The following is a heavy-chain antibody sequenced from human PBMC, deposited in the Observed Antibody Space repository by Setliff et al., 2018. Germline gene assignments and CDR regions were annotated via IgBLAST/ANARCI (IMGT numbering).Heavy chain of an antibody. CDR2: IYYSGST. V-gene: IGHV4-39*07. D-gene: IGHD3-3*01. CDR3: ARRETYYNFWSGYYAY. J-gene: IGHJ4*02. CDR1: GGSISSSSYY. Sequence: NPSETLSLTCTVSGGSISSSSYYWGWIRQPPGKGLEWTGSIYYSGSTYYNPSLKSRVTMSVDTSKNQFSLKLSSVTAADTAVYYCARRETYYNFWSGYYAYWGQGTLVTVSS.